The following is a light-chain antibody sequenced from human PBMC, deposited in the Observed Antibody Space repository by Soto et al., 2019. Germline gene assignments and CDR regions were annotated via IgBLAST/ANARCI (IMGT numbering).Light chain of an antibody. J-gene: IGKJ2*01. Sequence: DIQMTQSPSTLSASVGDRVTITCRASQSISSWLAWYQQKPGKAPKLLIYDASSLESGVPSRFSGSGSGTEFTLTISSLQPDDFATYYCQQYNSYSQTFGQVTTLEIK. CDR3: QQYNSYSQT. V-gene: IGKV1-5*01. CDR2: DAS. CDR1: QSISSW.